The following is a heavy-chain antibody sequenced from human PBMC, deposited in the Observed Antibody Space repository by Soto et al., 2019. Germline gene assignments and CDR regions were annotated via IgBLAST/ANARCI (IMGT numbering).Heavy chain of an antibody. D-gene: IGHD5-18*01. CDR3: VRSKGGYSYGTPFDY. CDR1: GFTFDDYA. CDR2: ISWNSGNI. Sequence: GGSLRLSCAASGFTFDDYAMYWVRQVLGKGLEWVSSISWNSGNIGYADSVKGRFTTSRDNAENSLYLQMNSLRPEDTALCYCVRSKGGYSYGTPFDYWGQGTLVTVSS. J-gene: IGHJ4*02. V-gene: IGHV3-9*01.